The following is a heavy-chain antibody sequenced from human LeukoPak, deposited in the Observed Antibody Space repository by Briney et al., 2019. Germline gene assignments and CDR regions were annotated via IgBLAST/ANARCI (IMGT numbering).Heavy chain of an antibody. CDR1: GFTFSNYG. CDR2: ISGSGSST. J-gene: IGHJ4*02. Sequence: GGSLRLSCAASGFTFSNYGMSWVRQAPGKGLEWVSAISGSGSSTYYADSVKGRFTISRGNPKNTLHLQMNSLKAEDTAVYYCAKPWREDGDYWTFNYWGQGTLVTVSS. CDR3: AKPWREDGDYWTFNY. V-gene: IGHV3-23*01. D-gene: IGHD4-17*01.